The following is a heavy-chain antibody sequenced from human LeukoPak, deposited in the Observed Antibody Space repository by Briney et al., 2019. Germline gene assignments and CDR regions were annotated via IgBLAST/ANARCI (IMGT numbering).Heavy chain of an antibody. CDR1: GFTFSSYS. CDR2: ISSSSSTI. V-gene: IGHV3-48*04. D-gene: IGHD5-24*01. J-gene: IGHJ4*02. Sequence: GGSLRLSCAASGFTFSSYSMNWVRQAPGKGLEWVSYISSSSSTIYYADSVKGRFTISRDNAKNSLYLQMNSLRAEDTAVYYCAREDGYNSGRPFDYWGQGTLVTVSS. CDR3: AREDGYNSGRPFDY.